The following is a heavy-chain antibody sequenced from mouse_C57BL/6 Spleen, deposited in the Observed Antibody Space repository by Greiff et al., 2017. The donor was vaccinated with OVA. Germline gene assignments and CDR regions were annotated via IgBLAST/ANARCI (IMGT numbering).Heavy chain of an antibody. V-gene: IGHV2-6*03. D-gene: IGHD4-1*02. J-gene: IGHJ4*01. Sequence: VQLQESGPGLVAPSQSLSITCTVSGFSLTSYGVHWVRQPPGKGLEWLVVIWSDGSTTYNSALKSRLSISKDNSKSQVFLKMNSLQTDDTAMYYCARTSTGTRDAMDYWGQGTSVTVSS. CDR2: IWSDGST. CDR3: ARTSTGTRDAMDY. CDR1: GFSLTSYG.